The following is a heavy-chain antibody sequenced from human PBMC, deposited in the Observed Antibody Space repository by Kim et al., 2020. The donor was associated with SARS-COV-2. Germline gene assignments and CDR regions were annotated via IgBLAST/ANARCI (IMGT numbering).Heavy chain of an antibody. CDR3: AKALLGESRFGMDV. D-gene: IGHD3-10*01. CDR2: ITTSGT. J-gene: IGHJ6*02. Sequence: GGSLRLSCAASGFTFPTFLMRWVRQAPGQGLEWVSSITTSGTWYADSVKGRFTISRDDSKNTLYLQMNSLRAEDTAVYYCAKALLGESRFGMDVWGQWTTVFVS. CDR1: GFTFPTFL. V-gene: IGHV3-23*01.